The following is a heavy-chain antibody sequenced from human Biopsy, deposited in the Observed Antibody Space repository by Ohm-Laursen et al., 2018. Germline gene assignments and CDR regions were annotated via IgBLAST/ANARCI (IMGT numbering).Heavy chain of an antibody. CDR3: ATELLPPGVGGPWLDS. Sequence: SLRLSCAAFGFTFSPYTMTWVRQAPGKGLEWVSSISSSGNFMYYTDSVKGRFTISRDNTKNTLYLQMNSLRAADTAIYFCATELLPPGVGGPWLDSWGQGTLVTVSS. CDR2: ISSSGNFM. D-gene: IGHD3-10*01. J-gene: IGHJ5*01. CDR1: GFTFSPYT. V-gene: IGHV3-21*06.